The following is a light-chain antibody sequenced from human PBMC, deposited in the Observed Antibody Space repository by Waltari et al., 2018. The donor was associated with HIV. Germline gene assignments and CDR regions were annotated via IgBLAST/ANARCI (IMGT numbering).Light chain of an antibody. CDR3: QVSEVIGAHRV. Sequence: YILTRAPSVSVPPGQPARIPCGGFNVQSKTVHGYQHKPGQAPVLVVSDDTDRPSGIPERFSGSSSGNTATLTISGVVAGDEADYYCQVSEVIGAHRVFGGGTKLTVL. CDR2: DDT. J-gene: IGLJ3*02. CDR1: NVQSKT. V-gene: IGLV3-21*02.